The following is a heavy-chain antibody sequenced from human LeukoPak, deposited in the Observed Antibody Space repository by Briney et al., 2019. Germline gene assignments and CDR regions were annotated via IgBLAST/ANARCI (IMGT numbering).Heavy chain of an antibody. J-gene: IGHJ4*02. CDR1: GFTFSSYA. Sequence: GGSLRLSCAASGFTFSSYAMSWVRQAPGKGLEWVSAISGSGGSTYYADSVKGRFTISRDNSKNTLYLQIDSLKTEDTAVYYCTTAGRGYNYYWGQGTLVTVSS. V-gene: IGHV3-23*01. CDR2: ISGSGGST. CDR3: TTAGRGYNYY. D-gene: IGHD5-24*01.